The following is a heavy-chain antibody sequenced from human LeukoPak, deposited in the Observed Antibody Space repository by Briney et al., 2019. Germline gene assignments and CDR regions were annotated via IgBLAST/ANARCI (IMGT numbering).Heavy chain of an antibody. CDR3: ARDRGAIDSSGYYYSTFDY. CDR1: GFTFSSYE. V-gene: IGHV3-48*03. D-gene: IGHD3-22*01. Sequence: GGSLRLSCAASGFTFSSYEMNWVRQAPGKGLEWVSYISSSGSTIYYADSVKGRFTISRDNAKNSLYLQMNSLRAEDTAVYYCARDRGAIDSSGYYYSTFDYWGQGILVTVSS. J-gene: IGHJ4*02. CDR2: ISSSGSTI.